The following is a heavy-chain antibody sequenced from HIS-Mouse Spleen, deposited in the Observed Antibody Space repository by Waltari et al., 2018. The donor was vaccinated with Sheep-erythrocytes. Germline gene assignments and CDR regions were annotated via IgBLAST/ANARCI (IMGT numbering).Heavy chain of an antibody. CDR2: IYYSGST. V-gene: IGHV4-59*08. D-gene: IGHD1-26*01. J-gene: IGHJ4*02. Sequence: QVQLQESGPGLVKPSETLSLTCTVSGGSISSYYWSWIQQPPGKGLEWIGYIYYSGSTNYNPSLKSRVTISVDTAKNQFSLKLSSVTAADTAVYYCARLELGQFDYWGQGTLVTVSS. CDR1: GGSISSYY. CDR3: ARLELGQFDY.